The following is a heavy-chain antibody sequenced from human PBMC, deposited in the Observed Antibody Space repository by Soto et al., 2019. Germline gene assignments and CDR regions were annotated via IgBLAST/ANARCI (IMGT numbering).Heavy chain of an antibody. CDR3: VKDGNTGSYDFDY. V-gene: IGHV3-64D*08. Sequence: GGSLRLSCSASGFTFSPCAMHWVRQAPGKGLEYVSAISSNGGRTYYADSVKGSFTISRDNSTHTLYLQMSSLRAEDTAVYYCVKDGNTGSYDFDYWGQGTLVTVSS. D-gene: IGHD1-26*01. CDR2: ISSNGGRT. J-gene: IGHJ4*02. CDR1: GFTFSPCA.